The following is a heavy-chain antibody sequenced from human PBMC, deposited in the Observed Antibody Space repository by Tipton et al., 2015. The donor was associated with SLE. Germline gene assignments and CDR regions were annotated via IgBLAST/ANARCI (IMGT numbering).Heavy chain of an antibody. J-gene: IGHJ4*02. CDR1: GFTFSSYW. V-gene: IGHV3-7*01. Sequence: SLRLSCAASGFTFSSYWMSWVRQAPGKGLEWVANIKQDGSEKYYGDSVKGRFTISRDNAKNSLYLQMNSLRAEDTAVYYCAPAGYSDTFDYWGQGTLVTVSS. D-gene: IGHD6-13*01. CDR2: IKQDGSEK. CDR3: APAGYSDTFDY.